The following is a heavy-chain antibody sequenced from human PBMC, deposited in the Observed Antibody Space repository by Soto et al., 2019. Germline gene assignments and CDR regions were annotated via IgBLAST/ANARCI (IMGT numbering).Heavy chain of an antibody. CDR1: GDSVSSNTAA. Sequence: SQTLSVTCAFSGDSVSSNTAAWNCIRQSPWRGLEWLGRTYYRSKWYNDYAVSVKSRITINPDTSKNQFSLQLNSVTPEDTAVYYCARGRTGWLVPNYGMDVWGQGTTVTVSS. CDR2: TYYRSKWYN. J-gene: IGHJ6*02. D-gene: IGHD6-19*01. CDR3: ARGRTGWLVPNYGMDV. V-gene: IGHV6-1*01.